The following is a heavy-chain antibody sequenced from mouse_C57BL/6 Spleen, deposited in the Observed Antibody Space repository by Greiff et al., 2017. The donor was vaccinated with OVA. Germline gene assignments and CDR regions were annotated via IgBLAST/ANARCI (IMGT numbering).Heavy chain of an antibody. V-gene: IGHV1-64*01. Sequence: QVQLQQPGAELVKPGASVKLSCKASGYTFTSYWMHWVKQRPGQGLEWIGVIYPNSGSTNYNEKFKSKATLTVDKSSSTAYMQLSSLTSEDSAVYYCARNYYYGDAMDYWGQGTSVTVSS. D-gene: IGHD2-1*01. J-gene: IGHJ4*01. CDR2: IYPNSGST. CDR1: GYTFTSYW. CDR3: ARNYYYGDAMDY.